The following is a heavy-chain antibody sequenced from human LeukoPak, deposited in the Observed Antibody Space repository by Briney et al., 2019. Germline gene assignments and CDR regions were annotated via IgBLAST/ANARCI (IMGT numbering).Heavy chain of an antibody. CDR3: ARVGYYDFWSGYIDY. CDR1: GFTFSSYS. V-gene: IGHV3-21*01. CDR2: ISSSSSYI. J-gene: IGHJ4*02. D-gene: IGHD3-3*01. Sequence: PGGSLRLSCAASGFTFSSYSMNWVRQAPGKGLEWVSSISSSSSYIYYADSVKGRFTISRDNAKNSLYLQMNSLRAEDTAVYYCARVGYYDFWSGYIDYWGQGTLVTVSS.